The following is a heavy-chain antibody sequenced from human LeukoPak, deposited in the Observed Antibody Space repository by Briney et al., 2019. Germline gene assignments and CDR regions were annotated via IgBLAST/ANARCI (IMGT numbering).Heavy chain of an antibody. CDR3: AKVRYVGYYFDT. V-gene: IGHV3-23*01. J-gene: IGHJ4*02. CDR1: GFTFSNYA. Sequence: QPGGSLRLSCAASGFTFSNYAMNWVRQARGKGLEWVSSISGSGGTTYYADSVKGRFTISRDNSKNTLYLQMNSLRAEDTAVYYCAKVRYVGYYFDTWGQGTLVTVSS. D-gene: IGHD3-9*01. CDR2: ISGSGGTT.